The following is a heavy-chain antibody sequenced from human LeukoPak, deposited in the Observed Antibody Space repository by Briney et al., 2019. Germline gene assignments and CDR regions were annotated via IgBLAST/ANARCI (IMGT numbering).Heavy chain of an antibody. CDR2: IYYSGST. V-gene: IGHV4-39*07. CDR3: AKAREDTYYYDSSGYYFATPLDY. Sequence: SETLSLTCTVSGGSISSSSYYWGWIRQPPGKGLEWIGSIYYSGSTYYNPSLKSRVTISVDTSKNQFSLKLSSVTAADTAVYYCAKAREDTYYYDSSGYYFATPLDYWGQGTLVTVSS. J-gene: IGHJ4*02. D-gene: IGHD3-22*01. CDR1: GGSISSSSYY.